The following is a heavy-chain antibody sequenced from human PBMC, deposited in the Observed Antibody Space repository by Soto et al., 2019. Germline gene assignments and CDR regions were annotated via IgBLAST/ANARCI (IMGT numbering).Heavy chain of an antibody. J-gene: IGHJ4*02. CDR1: GGSISSYY. V-gene: IGHV4-59*01. D-gene: IGHD1-26*01. CDR2: IYYSGST. CDR3: ARAGELPRGAGLDY. Sequence: KPSETLSLTCTVSGGSISSYYWSWIRQPPGKGLEWIGYIYYSGSTNYNPSLKSRVTISVDTSKNQFSLKLSSVTAADTAVYYCARAGELPRGAGLDYWGQGTLVTVSS.